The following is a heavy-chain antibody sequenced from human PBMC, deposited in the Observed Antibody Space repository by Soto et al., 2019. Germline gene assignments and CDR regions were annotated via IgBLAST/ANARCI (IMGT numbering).Heavy chain of an antibody. CDR1: GGSISSGGYS. Sequence: QLQLQESGSGLVKPSQTLSLTCAVSGGSISSGGYSWSWIRQPPGKGLEWIGYIYHSGSTYYNPSLKSRVTISVDRSKNQFSLKLSSVTAADTAVYYCASVVVVAATSYFDYWSQGTLVTVSS. V-gene: IGHV4-30-2*01. CDR2: IYHSGST. CDR3: ASVVVVAATSYFDY. D-gene: IGHD2-15*01. J-gene: IGHJ4*02.